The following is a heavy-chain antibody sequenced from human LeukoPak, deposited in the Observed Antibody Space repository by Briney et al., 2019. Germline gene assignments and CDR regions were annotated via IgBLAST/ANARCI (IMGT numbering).Heavy chain of an antibody. CDR2: INPNSGGT. D-gene: IGHD2-15*01. Sequence: ASVKVSCKASGYTFTGYYMHWVRQAPGQGLEWMGWINPNSGGTNYAQKFQGRVTMTRDTSISTAYMELSRLRSDDTAVYYCARPLYCSGGXCYLNWFDPWGQGTLVTV. J-gene: IGHJ5*02. CDR3: ARPLYCSGGXCYLNWFDP. CDR1: GYTFTGYY. V-gene: IGHV1-2*02.